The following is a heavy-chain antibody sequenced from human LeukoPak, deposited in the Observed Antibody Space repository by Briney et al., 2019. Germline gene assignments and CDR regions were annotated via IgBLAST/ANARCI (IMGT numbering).Heavy chain of an antibody. CDR3: ARDNGAGQWLVRWFDP. CDR1: GGSISSYY. J-gene: IGHJ5*02. Sequence: PSETLSLTCTVSGGSISSYYWGWIRQPPGKGLEWIGSIYYSGSTYYNPSLKSRVTISVDTSKNQFSLKLSSVTAADTAVYYCARDNGAGQWLVRWFDPWGQGTLVTVSS. CDR2: IYYSGST. D-gene: IGHD6-19*01. V-gene: IGHV4-39*07.